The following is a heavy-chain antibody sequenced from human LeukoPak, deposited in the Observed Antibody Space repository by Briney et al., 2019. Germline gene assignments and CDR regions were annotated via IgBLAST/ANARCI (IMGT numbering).Heavy chain of an antibody. J-gene: IGHJ4*02. D-gene: IGHD3-22*01. Sequence: GASVKVSCKASGYTFTSYGISWVRQAPGQGLEWMGWISAYNGNTNYAQKLQGRVTMTTDTSTSTAYMELRSLRSDDTAVYYCARGPRYDSSGYYSDYWGQGTLVTVSS. CDR1: GYTFTSYG. CDR2: ISAYNGNT. V-gene: IGHV1-18*01. CDR3: ARGPRYDSSGYYSDY.